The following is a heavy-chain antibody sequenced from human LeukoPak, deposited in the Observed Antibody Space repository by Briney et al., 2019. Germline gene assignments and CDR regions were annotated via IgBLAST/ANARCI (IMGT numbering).Heavy chain of an antibody. CDR2: INSDGSST. V-gene: IGHV3-74*01. Sequence: GGSLRLSCAASGFTFSSYWMHWVRQAPGKGLVWVSRINSDGSSTSYADSVKGRFTISRDNAKNSLYLQMNSLRAEDTGLYYCVRASGTVTRDYYYGMDVWGQGTTVTVSS. CDR3: VRASGTVTRDYYYGMDV. CDR1: GFTFSSYW. J-gene: IGHJ6*02. D-gene: IGHD4-11*01.